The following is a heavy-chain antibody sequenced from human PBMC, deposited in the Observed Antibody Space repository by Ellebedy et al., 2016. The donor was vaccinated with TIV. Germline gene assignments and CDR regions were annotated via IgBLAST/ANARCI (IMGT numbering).Heavy chain of an antibody. CDR1: GFTFSNYW. CDR2: IKEDGSER. J-gene: IGHJ4*02. Sequence: GESLKISCAASGFTFSNYWMNWVRQAPGKGLEWVANIKEDGSERYYVVSVKGRFTVSRDNARNSLYLQLNSLRVEDTAVYYCVRGFLKRWGQGVLVAVSS. CDR3: VRGFLKR. D-gene: IGHD3-3*01. V-gene: IGHV3-7*04.